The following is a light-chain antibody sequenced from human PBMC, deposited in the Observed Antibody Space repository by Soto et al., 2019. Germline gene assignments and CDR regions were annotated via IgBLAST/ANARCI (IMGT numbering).Light chain of an antibody. Sequence: EIVLTQSPGTLCLSPFVRSTLSFISSQSVRSSHLAWYQQMPGQAPRLLIYGTSNRATGIPDRFSGSGSGTDFTLTISRLEPEDFAVYYCQQYSSSPLTFGGGTKVDIK. CDR1: QSVRSSH. J-gene: IGKJ4*01. CDR2: GTS. CDR3: QQYSSSPLT. V-gene: IGKV3-20*01.